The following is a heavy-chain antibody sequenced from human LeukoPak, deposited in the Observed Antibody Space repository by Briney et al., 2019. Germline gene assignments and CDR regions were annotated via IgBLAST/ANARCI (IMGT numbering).Heavy chain of an antibody. V-gene: IGHV3-49*03. CDR2: IRSKAYGGTT. CDR1: GFTFGDYA. CDR3: TRAPWELLRAQYYFDY. D-gene: IGHD1-26*01. J-gene: IGHJ4*02. Sequence: GGSLRLSCTASGFTFGDYAMSWFRQAPGKGLEWVGFIRSKAYGGTTEYAASVKGRFTISRDDSKGIAYLQMNSLKTEDTAVYYCTRAPWELLRAQYYFDYWGQGTLVTVSS.